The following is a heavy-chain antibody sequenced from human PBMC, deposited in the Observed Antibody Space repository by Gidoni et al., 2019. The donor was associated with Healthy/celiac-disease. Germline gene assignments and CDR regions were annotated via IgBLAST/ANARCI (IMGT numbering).Heavy chain of an antibody. Sequence: EVQLVESGGGLVKPGGSLRPSCAASGFTFSHSSMHWVRQAPGKGLEWVSSISSSSSYIYYADSVKGRFTISRDNAKNSLYLQMNSLRAEDTAVYYCARDWTTPASDGIAAAGGDAFDIWGQGTMVTVSA. CDR3: ARDWTTPASDGIAAAGGDAFDI. CDR2: ISSSSSYI. V-gene: IGHV3-21*01. CDR1: GFTFSHSS. D-gene: IGHD6-13*01. J-gene: IGHJ3*02.